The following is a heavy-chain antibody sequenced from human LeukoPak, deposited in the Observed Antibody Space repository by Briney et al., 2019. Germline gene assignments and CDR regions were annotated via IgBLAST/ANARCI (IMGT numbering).Heavy chain of an antibody. V-gene: IGHV3-15*07. J-gene: IGHJ6*02. CDR2: IKSETDGGTI. CDR3: AKGYSYFYYGMDV. Sequence: GGSLRLSCVMSGFSFKNAWMNWVRQAPGKGLEWVGRIKSETDGGTIDYTAPVKGRFSTSRDDSKNTVYLQMNSLRAEDTAVYYCAKGYSYFYYGMDVWGQGTTVTVSS. D-gene: IGHD5-18*01. CDR1: GFSFKNAW.